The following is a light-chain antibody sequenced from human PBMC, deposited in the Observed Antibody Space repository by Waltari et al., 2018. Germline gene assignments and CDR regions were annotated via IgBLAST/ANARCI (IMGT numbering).Light chain of an antibody. CDR3: QQYGNSPPFT. V-gene: IGKV3-20*01. CDR1: KSVSSSY. Sequence: EIVLTQSPGTLSLSPGERATLSCRASKSVSSSYLAWYQQKPGQAPRLLIYGASTRATGIPDRFSGSGSVTDFTLTISRLEPEDFAVYDCQQYGNSPPFTFGPGTKVDIK. J-gene: IGKJ3*01. CDR2: GAS.